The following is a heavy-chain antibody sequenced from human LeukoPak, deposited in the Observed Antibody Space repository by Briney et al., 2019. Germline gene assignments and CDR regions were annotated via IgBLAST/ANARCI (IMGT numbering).Heavy chain of an antibody. D-gene: IGHD4/OR15-4a*01. CDR3: AKNRGANYYNYYMDV. CDR1: GYTFTSYD. Sequence: ASVKVSCKASGYTFTSYDINWVRQATGQGLEWMGWMNPNSGNTGYAQKFQGRVTMTRNTSISTAYMELSSLRAEDTAVYFCAKNRGANYYNYYMDVWGKGTTVTVSS. J-gene: IGHJ6*03. CDR2: MNPNSGNT. V-gene: IGHV1-8*01.